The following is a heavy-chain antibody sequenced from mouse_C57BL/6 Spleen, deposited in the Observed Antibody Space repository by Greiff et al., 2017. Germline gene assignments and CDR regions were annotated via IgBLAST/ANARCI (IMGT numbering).Heavy chain of an antibody. V-gene: IGHV1-55*01. CDR1: GYTFTSYW. Sequence: QVQLQQPGAELVKPGASVKMSCKASGYTFTSYWITWVKQRPGQGLEWIGVIYPGSGSTNYNEKFKSKATLTVDKSSSTAYMQLSSLTSEDSAVYYCARKGGYRNPWFDYWGQGTTLTVSS. J-gene: IGHJ2*01. CDR2: IYPGSGST. D-gene: IGHD2-5*01. CDR3: ARKGGYRNPWFDY.